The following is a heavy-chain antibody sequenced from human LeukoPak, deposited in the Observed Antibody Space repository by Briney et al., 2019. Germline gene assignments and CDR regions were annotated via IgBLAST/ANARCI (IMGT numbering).Heavy chain of an antibody. Sequence: PSETLSLTCTVSGASITSSYWSWIRQPPGKGLEWIGYVYHTGNTDYNPSLRSRVTISLDTSKSHFTLSLSSATAADTAVYFCARHPFSIPFDFWGRGTLVTVSS. CDR2: VYHTGNT. J-gene: IGHJ4*02. V-gene: IGHV4-59*08. CDR3: ARHPFSIPFDF. CDR1: GASITSSY.